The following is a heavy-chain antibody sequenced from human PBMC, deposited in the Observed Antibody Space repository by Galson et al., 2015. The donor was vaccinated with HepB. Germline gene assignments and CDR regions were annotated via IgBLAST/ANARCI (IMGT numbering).Heavy chain of an antibody. D-gene: IGHD3-3*01. CDR1: GFTFDDYT. CDR3: AKVGERGVVTGFWDY. CDR2: ISWDGGST. J-gene: IGHJ4*02. Sequence: SLRLSCAASGFTFDDYTMHWVRQAPGKGLEWVSLISWDGGSTYYADSVKGRFTISRDNSKNSLYLQMNSLRTEDTALYYCAKVGERGVVTGFWDYWGQGTLVTVSS. V-gene: IGHV3-43*01.